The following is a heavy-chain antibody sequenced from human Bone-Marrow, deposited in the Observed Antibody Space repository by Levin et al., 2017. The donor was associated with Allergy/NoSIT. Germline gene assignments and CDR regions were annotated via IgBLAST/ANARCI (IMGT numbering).Heavy chain of an antibody. CDR3: ARQMLDGDGYGF. J-gene: IGHJ1*01. Sequence: GGSLRLSCKGSGFPFPNEGMTWLRQLRGKGLSGISYISNSGRDTYYAESVKGRFTVSRDNARNSLYLQMDSLRAEATGVYYCARQMLDGDGYGFWGPGTQVTVSS. V-gene: IGHV3-48*03. CDR2: ISNSGRDT. CDR1: GFPFPNEG. D-gene: IGHD3-22*01.